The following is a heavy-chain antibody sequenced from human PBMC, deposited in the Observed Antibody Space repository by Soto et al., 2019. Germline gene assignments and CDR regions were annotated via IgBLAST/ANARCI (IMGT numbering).Heavy chain of an antibody. Sequence: SVKVSCKASGGTFSTYAITWVRQAPGQGLEWMGGIIPILGTPNYPQKFQGRVTITADESTSTAYMELSGLRSEDTAVYYCARAARYYDFWSGLNWLDPWGQGALVTVSS. CDR3: ARAARYYDFWSGLNWLDP. J-gene: IGHJ5*02. CDR2: IIPILGTP. CDR1: GGTFSTYA. V-gene: IGHV1-69*13. D-gene: IGHD3-3*01.